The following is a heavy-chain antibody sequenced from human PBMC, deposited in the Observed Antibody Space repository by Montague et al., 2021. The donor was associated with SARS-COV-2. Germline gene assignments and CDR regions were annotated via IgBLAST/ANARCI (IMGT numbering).Heavy chain of an antibody. J-gene: IGHJ3*02. CDR1: GFSLSTSGMC. D-gene: IGHD1-26*01. CDR3: ARIWGATRGDAFDI. Sequence: PALVKPTQTLTLTCTFSGFSLSTSGMCVSWIRQPPGKALEWLALIDWDVDKYYSTSLKTRLTISKDTSKNQVVLTMTNMDPVDTATYYCARIWGATRGDAFDIGGQGTMVTVSS. CDR2: IDWDVDK. V-gene: IGHV2-70*01.